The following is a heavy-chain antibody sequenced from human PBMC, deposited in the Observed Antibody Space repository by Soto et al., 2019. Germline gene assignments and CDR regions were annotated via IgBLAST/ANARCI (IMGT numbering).Heavy chain of an antibody. J-gene: IGHJ4*02. D-gene: IGHD2-21*02. CDR2: ISAYNGNT. Sequence: ASVKVSCKASGYTFTSYGISWVRQAPGQGLEWMGWISAYNGNTNYAQKLQGRVTMTTDTSTSTAYMELRSLRSDDTAVYYCARRVAYCGGDCLFYWGQGTLVTVSS. V-gene: IGHV1-18*01. CDR1: GYTFTSYG. CDR3: ARRVAYCGGDCLFY.